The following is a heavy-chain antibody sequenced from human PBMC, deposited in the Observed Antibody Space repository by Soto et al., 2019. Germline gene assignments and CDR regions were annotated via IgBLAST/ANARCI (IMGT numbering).Heavy chain of an antibody. J-gene: IGHJ4*02. Sequence: SETLSLTCAVYGGSFSGYYWSWIRQPPGKGLEWIGEINHSGSTNYNPSLKSRVTISVDTSKNQFSLKLSSVTAADTAVYYCARAPRSSSWFVFDYWGQGTLVTVSS. V-gene: IGHV4-34*01. CDR2: INHSGST. D-gene: IGHD6-13*01. CDR3: ARAPRSSSWFVFDY. CDR1: GGSFSGYY.